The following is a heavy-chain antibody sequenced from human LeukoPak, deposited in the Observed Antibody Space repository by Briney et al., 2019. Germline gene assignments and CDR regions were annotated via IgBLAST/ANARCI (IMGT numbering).Heavy chain of an antibody. CDR3: ARQSGGIAVNFDY. D-gene: IGHD6-19*01. V-gene: IGHV1-69*01. J-gene: IGHJ4*02. Sequence: SVKVPCKASGGTFSSYAISWVRQAPGQGLEWMGGIIPIFGTANYAQKSQGRVTITADESTSTAYMELSSLRSEDTAVYYCARQSGGIAVNFDYWGQGTLVTVSS. CDR2: IIPIFGTA. CDR1: GGTFSSYA.